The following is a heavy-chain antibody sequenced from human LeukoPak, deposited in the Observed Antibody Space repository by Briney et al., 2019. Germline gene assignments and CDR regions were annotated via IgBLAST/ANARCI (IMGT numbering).Heavy chain of an antibody. Sequence: ASVKVSCTASGGTFSSYAISWVRQAPGQGLEWMEGIIPIFGTANYAQKFQGRVTITADESTSTAYMELSSLRSEDTAVYYCASGPLLAINDFWRAGMDVWGQGTTVTVSS. CDR3: ASGPLLAINDFWRAGMDV. V-gene: IGHV1-69*13. J-gene: IGHJ6*02. D-gene: IGHD3-3*01. CDR2: IIPIFGTA. CDR1: GGTFSSYA.